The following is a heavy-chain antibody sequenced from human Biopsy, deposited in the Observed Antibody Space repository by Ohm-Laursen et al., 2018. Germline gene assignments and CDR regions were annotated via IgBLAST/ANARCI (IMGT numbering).Heavy chain of an antibody. Sequence: SLRLSCTASGFTFSSYGMHWVRQAPGKGLEWVAVIWYDGSNKYYADSVKGRFTISRDNAKNSLYLQMNSLRAEDTAVYYCARAYPPPGRRLVVVAGDFDSWGQGTLVTVSS. CDR1: GFTFSSYG. D-gene: IGHD2-15*01. CDR3: ARAYPPPGRRLVVVAGDFDS. J-gene: IGHJ5*01. CDR2: IWYDGSNK. V-gene: IGHV3-33*01.